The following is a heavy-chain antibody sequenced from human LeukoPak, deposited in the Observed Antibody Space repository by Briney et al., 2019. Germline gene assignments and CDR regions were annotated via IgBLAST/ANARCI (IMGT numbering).Heavy chain of an antibody. V-gene: IGHV1-46*03. Sequence: ASVKVSCKASGYTFTNYYIHWVRQAPGQGLEWMGIINPRGGSTFYTQKFQGRVTMTRDTSTSTVYMELSSLRSEDTAVYYCASESGGYSVPRIDFWGQGTLVTVSS. D-gene: IGHD3-22*01. CDR3: ASESGGYSVPRIDF. CDR1: GYTFTNYY. J-gene: IGHJ4*02. CDR2: INPRGGST.